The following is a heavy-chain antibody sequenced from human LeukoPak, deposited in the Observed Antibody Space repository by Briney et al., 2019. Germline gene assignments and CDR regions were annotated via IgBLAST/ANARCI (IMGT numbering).Heavy chain of an antibody. CDR1: GYTFTSYY. Sequence: GASVKVSCKASGYTFTSYYIHWVRQAPGQGLEWMGIINPSGGTTSYAQKFQGRVTMTRDTSTSTAYMELRSLRSDDTAVYYCARNPLPAYYYDSSGHHFDYWGQGTLVTVSS. D-gene: IGHD3-22*01. J-gene: IGHJ4*02. CDR3: ARNPLPAYYYDSSGHHFDY. CDR2: INPSGGTT. V-gene: IGHV1-46*01.